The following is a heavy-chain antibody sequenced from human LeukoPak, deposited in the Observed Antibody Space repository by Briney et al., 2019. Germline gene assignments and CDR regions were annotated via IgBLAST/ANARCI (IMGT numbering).Heavy chain of an antibody. J-gene: IGHJ3*02. D-gene: IGHD3-22*01. CDR3: TRDSNYHDRSAYYDVSDI. Sequence: PGGSLRLSRAASGFTFSNYWMTWVRQAPGKGLEWVANIKGDGSLKYYVDSVKGRFTISRDNAKNSLYLQMNSLSAEDTAVYYCTRDSNYHDRSAYYDVSDIWGQGTMVTVSS. V-gene: IGHV3-7*01. CDR1: GFTFSNYW. CDR2: IKGDGSLK.